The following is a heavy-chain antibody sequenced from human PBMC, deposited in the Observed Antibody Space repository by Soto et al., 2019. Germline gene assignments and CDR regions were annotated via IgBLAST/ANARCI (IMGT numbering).Heavy chain of an antibody. CDR3: AKGTGSSWFDY. V-gene: IGHV1-2*02. CDR1: GYTFIGNN. J-gene: IGHJ4*02. D-gene: IGHD6-13*01. Sequence: VKVSCKASGYTFIGNNIHWVRQAPGQGLEWMGWMNPNSGGTKYAQKFQGRVTMTRDTSISTAYMELSRLISDDTAVYFCAKGTGSSWFDYWGQGTLVTVYS. CDR2: MNPNSGGT.